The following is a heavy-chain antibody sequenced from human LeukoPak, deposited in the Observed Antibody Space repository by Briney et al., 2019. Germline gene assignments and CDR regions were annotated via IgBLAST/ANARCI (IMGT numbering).Heavy chain of an antibody. V-gene: IGHV3-30*04. CDR2: ISYDGSNK. J-gene: IGHJ4*02. CDR3: ARANSLGY. D-gene: IGHD2/OR15-2a*01. CDR1: GFTFSSYA. Sequence: GGSLRLSCAASGFTFSSYAMHWVRQAPGKGLEWVAVISYDGSNKYYADSVKGRFTISRDNSKNTLYLQMNSLRAQDTAVYYCARANSLGYWGQGTLVTVSS.